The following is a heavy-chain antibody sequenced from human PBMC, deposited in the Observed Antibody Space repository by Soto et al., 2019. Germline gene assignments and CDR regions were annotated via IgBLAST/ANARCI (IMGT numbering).Heavy chain of an antibody. CDR2: IIPIFGTA. J-gene: IGHJ6*02. Sequence: SVKVSCKASGGTFSSYAISWVRQAPGQGLEWMGGIIPIFGTANYAQKFQGRVTITADESTSTAYMELSSLRSEDTAVYYCASSYCISTSGYDYYYYYGMDVWGQGTTVTVAS. CDR1: GGTFSSYA. CDR3: ASSYCISTSGYDYYYYYGMDV. D-gene: IGHD2-2*01. V-gene: IGHV1-69*13.